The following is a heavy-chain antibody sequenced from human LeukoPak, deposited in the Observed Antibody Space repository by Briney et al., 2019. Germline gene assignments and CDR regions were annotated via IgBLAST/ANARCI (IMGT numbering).Heavy chain of an antibody. Sequence: GGSLRLSCAASEFTFSSYAMNWVRQAPGKGLEWASAISGSGGSTYYADSVKGRFTISRDNSKNTLYLQMNSLRAEDTAVYYCAKDPLTIAGAFDIWGQGTMVTVSS. CDR3: AKDPLTIAGAFDI. CDR2: ISGSGGST. CDR1: EFTFSSYA. V-gene: IGHV3-23*01. D-gene: IGHD2-21*01. J-gene: IGHJ3*02.